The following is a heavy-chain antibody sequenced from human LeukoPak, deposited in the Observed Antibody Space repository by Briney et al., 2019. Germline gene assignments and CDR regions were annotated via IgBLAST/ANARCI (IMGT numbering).Heavy chain of an antibody. Sequence: ASVKVSCKASGYTFTSYGISWVRQAPGQGLEWMGWINAGNGNTKYSQKFQGRVTITRDTSASTAYMELSSLRSEDTAVYYCARDPSCYACYGMDVWGQGTTVTVSS. CDR2: INAGNGNT. CDR3: ARDPSCYACYGMDV. V-gene: IGHV1-3*01. J-gene: IGHJ6*02. CDR1: GYTFTSYG. D-gene: IGHD2-2*01.